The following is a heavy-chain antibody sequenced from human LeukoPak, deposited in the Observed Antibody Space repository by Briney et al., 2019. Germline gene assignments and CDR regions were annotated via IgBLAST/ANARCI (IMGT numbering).Heavy chain of an antibody. Sequence: GGSLRLSCAASGFTFSDYYMSWIREAPGKGLEWVSYISSSGRTIYYADSVKGRFTISRDNAKNSLYLQMNSLRAEDTAVHYCAELGITMIGGVWGKGTTVTISS. CDR2: ISSSGRTI. J-gene: IGHJ6*04. V-gene: IGHV3-11*04. CDR3: AELGITMIGGV. CDR1: GFTFSDYY. D-gene: IGHD3-10*02.